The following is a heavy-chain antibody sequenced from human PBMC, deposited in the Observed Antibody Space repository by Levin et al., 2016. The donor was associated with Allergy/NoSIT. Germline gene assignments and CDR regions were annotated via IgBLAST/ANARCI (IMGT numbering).Heavy chain of an antibody. CDR3: AREETTVTTISDWFDP. J-gene: IGHJ5*02. CDR1: GFTFSSYS. Sequence: GESLKISCAASGFTFSSYSMNWVRQAPGKGLEWVATISKSSGSIYYADSVKGRFTISRDNAKNSLYLQMNSLRVEDTAFYYCAREETTVTTISDWFDPWGQGTLVTVSS. CDR2: ISKSSGSI. D-gene: IGHD4-17*01. V-gene: IGHV3-21*06.